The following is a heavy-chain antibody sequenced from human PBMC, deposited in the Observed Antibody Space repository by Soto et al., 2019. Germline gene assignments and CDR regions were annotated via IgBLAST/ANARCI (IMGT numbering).Heavy chain of an antibody. CDR2: TYYRSKWYY. J-gene: IGHJ4*02. D-gene: IGHD5-12*01. CDR3: ANDTGYSIDY. V-gene: IGHV6-1*01. Sequence: SQTLSLTCVISGDSVSTYSGAWSCIRQSPSRGLEWLGRTYYRSKWYYDYAESVKSRIIISVDTSKNQFSLQLNSVTPEDAAVYYCANDTGYSIDYWGKGTQVTVYS. CDR1: GDSVSTYSGA.